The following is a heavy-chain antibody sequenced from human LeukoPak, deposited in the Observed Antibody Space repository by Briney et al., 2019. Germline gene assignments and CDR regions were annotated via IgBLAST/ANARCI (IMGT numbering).Heavy chain of an antibody. CDR3: ARLYYYGSGMFSAFDI. CDR1: GGSISSYY. Sequence: PSETLSLTCTVSGGSISSYYWSWIRQPAGKGLEWIGRIYTSGSTNYNPSLKSRVTMSVDTSKNQFSLKLSSVTAADTAVYYCARLYYYGSGMFSAFDIWGQGTVVTVSS. D-gene: IGHD3-10*01. J-gene: IGHJ3*02. CDR2: IYTSGST. V-gene: IGHV4-4*07.